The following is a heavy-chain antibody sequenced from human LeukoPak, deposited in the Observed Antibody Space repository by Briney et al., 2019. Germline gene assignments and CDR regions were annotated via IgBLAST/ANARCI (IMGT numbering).Heavy chain of an antibody. CDR2: IIPIFGTA. V-gene: IGHV1-69*13. Sequence: ASVKVSCKASGGTFSSYAISWVRQAPGQGLEWMGGIIPIFGTANYAQKFQGRVTITADESTSTAYMELSSLRSEDTAVYYCARSWQPGSGYSAWGQGTLVTVSS. D-gene: IGHD3-3*01. J-gene: IGHJ5*02. CDR1: GGTFSSYA. CDR3: ARSWQPGSGYSA.